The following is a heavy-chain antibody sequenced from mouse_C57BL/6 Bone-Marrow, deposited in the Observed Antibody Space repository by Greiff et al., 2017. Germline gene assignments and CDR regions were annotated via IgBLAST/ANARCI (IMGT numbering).Heavy chain of an antibody. CDR3: ARRGYYSNYGFAY. V-gene: IGHV5-12*01. CDR1: GFTFSDYY. D-gene: IGHD2-5*01. CDR2: ISNGGGST. J-gene: IGHJ3*01. Sequence: EVQGVESGGGLVQPGGSLKLSCAASGFTFSDYYMYWVRQTPEKRLEWVAYISNGGGSTYYPDTVKGRFTISRDNAKNTLYLQMSRLKSEDTAMYYCARRGYYSNYGFAYWGQGTLVTVSA.